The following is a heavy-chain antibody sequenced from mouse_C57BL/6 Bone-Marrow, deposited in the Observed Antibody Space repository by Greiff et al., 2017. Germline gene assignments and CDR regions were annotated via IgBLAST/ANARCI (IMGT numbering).Heavy chain of an antibody. J-gene: IGHJ2*01. CDR3: ARDTTTVVANFDY. CDR2: IDPSDSYT. D-gene: IGHD1-1*01. V-gene: IGHV1-50*01. CDR1: GYTFTSYW. Sequence: QVHVKQPGAELVKPGASVKLSCKASGYTFTSYWMQWVKQRPGQGLEWIGEIDPSDSYTNYNQKFKGKATLTVDTSSSTAYMQLSSLTSEDSAVYYGARDTTTVVANFDYWGQGTTLTVSS.